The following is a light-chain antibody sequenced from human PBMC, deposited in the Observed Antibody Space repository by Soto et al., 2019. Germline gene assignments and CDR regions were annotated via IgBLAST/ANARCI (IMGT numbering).Light chain of an antibody. CDR2: RAS. CDR1: QRVSSN. Sequence: VLTQSPASLPLSPGERATRSCRASQRVSSNLAWYQQRPGQAPRLLIYRASPRATGVPARFSGSGSGTEFTLTISSLQSEDFAIYYCQQYQNLWTFGQGTKVDNK. J-gene: IGKJ1*01. CDR3: QQYQNLWT. V-gene: IGKV3-15*01.